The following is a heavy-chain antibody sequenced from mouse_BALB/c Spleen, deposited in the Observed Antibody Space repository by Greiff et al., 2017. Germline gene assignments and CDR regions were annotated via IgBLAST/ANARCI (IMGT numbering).Heavy chain of an antibody. V-gene: IGHV3-2*02. J-gene: IGHJ1*01. Sequence: EVQLKESGPGLVKPSQSLSLTCTVTGYSITSDYAWNWIRQFPGNKLEWMGYISYSGSTSYNPSLKSRISITRDTSKNQFFLQLNSVTTEDTATYYCARMGLYRYSSYWYFDVWGAGTTVTVSS. CDR2: ISYSGST. D-gene: IGHD2-14*01. CDR3: ARMGLYRYSSYWYFDV. CDR1: GYSITSDYA.